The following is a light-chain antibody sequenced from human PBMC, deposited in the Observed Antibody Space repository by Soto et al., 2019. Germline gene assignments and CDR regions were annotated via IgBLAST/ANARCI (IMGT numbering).Light chain of an antibody. CDR1: QSVSSN. Sequence: EIVMTQSPATLSVSPGERATLSCGASQSVSSNVAWYQQKPGQAPRLLIYGASTRATGIPARFSGSGSGTEFTLTISSLQSEDFEVYYCQQYSNWPRTFGQGTKVEIK. CDR2: GAS. V-gene: IGKV3-15*01. CDR3: QQYSNWPRT. J-gene: IGKJ1*01.